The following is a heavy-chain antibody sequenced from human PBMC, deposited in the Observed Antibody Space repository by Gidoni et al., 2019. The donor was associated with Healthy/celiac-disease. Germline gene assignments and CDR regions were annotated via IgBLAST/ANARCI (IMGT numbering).Heavy chain of an antibody. CDR2: IYYSGST. V-gene: IGHV4-31*03. Sequence: QVQLQESGPGLVKPSHTLSLTCTVSGGSISSGGYYWSWIRQHPGKGLEWIGYIYYSGSTYYNPSLKSRVTISVDTSKTQFSLKLSSVTAADTAVYYCARGGAGSYYNVPNYFDYWGQGTLVTVSS. J-gene: IGHJ4*02. CDR3: ARGGAGSYYNVPNYFDY. CDR1: GGSISSGGYY. D-gene: IGHD3-10*01.